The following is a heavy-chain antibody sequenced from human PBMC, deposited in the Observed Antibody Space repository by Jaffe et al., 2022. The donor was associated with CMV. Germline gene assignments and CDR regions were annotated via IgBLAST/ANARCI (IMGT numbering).Heavy chain of an antibody. J-gene: IGHJ3*02. V-gene: IGHV5-51*01. CDR2: IYPGDSDT. CDR3: ARRRLTTLGVAIGAFDI. Sequence: ERHLVQSGAEVKKPGESLKISCKGSGYDFNGYWLGWVRQMPGKGLEWMGIIYPGDSDTTFNPSFEGHVTMSADKFITTAYLQWSSLKASDTAIYYCARRRLTTLGVAIGAFDIWGQGTMVTVSS. D-gene: IGHD3-3*01. CDR1: GYDFNGYW.